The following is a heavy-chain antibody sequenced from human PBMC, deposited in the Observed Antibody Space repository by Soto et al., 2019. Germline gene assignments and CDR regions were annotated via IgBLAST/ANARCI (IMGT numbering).Heavy chain of an antibody. J-gene: IGHJ5*02. V-gene: IGHV3-30-3*01. D-gene: IGHD6-19*01. Sequence: QVRLVESGGGVVQPGRSLRLSCTASGFSFSSYAMYWFRQPPGKGLEWVAVISHDGINKNYADSVKGRVTVSRDNSNHSLDLQLNSLRGEDTAMYYCARDMYSSDYFGKRFEPWGQGALVTVSS. CDR3: ARDMYSSDYFGKRFEP. CDR2: ISHDGINK. CDR1: GFSFSSYA.